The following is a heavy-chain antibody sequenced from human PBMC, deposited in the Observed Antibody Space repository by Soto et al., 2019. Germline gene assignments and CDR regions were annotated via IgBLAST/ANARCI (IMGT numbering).Heavy chain of an antibody. V-gene: IGHV1-69*01. D-gene: IGHD6-6*01. CDR2: IIPIFGTA. Sequence: QVQLVQSGAEVKKPGSSVKVSCKASGGTFSSYAISWVRQAPGQGLEWMGGIIPIFGTANYAQKFQGRVTITADESTSTAYMELSSLRSEDTAVYYCARRGSGSSSGSEQYYYYYYGMDVWGQGTTVTVSS. CDR3: ARRGSGSSSGSEQYYYYYYGMDV. J-gene: IGHJ6*02. CDR1: GGTFSSYA.